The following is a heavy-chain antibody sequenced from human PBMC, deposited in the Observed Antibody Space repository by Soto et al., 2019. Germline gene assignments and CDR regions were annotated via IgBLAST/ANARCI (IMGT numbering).Heavy chain of an antibody. V-gene: IGHV4-30-2*01. CDR1: GGSINSGGYS. D-gene: IGHD6-19*01. J-gene: IGHJ4*02. CDR3: ARSFGWYAVDS. CDR2: IYHSGRT. Sequence: SETLSLTCAVSGGSINSGGYSWSWIRQPPGKGLEWIGYIYHSGRTYYNPSLKSRVTISVDRSKNQFSLKLSSVTAADTATYYCARSFGWYAVDSWGQGILVTVS.